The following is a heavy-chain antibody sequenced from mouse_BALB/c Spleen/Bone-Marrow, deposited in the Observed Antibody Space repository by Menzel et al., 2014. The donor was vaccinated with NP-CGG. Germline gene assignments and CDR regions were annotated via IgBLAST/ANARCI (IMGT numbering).Heavy chain of an antibody. CDR1: GFTFTDYY. D-gene: IGHD1-1*01. CDR2: IRNKPNGYTT. CDR3: ARDDYGRGY. V-gene: IGHV7-3*02. Sequence: EVKVEESGGGLVQPGGSLRLSCATSGFTFTDYYMSWVRQPPGKALEWLGFIRNKPNGYTTEYSASVKGRFTISRDNSQSILYLQMNTLRAEDSATYHCARDDYGRGYWGQGTTLTVSS. J-gene: IGHJ2*01.